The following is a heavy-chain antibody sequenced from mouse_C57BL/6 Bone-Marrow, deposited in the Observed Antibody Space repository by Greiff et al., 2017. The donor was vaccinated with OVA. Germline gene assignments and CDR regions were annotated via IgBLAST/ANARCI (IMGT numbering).Heavy chain of an antibody. Sequence: EVKLVESGGGLVKPGGSLKLSCAASGFTFSDYGMHWVRQAPEKGLEWVAYISSGSSTIYYADTVKGRFTISRDNAKNTRFLQLTSVGSEDTAVCYCAWPGDDNPFAYWGQGTLVTVSA. CDR1: GFTFSDYG. CDR3: AWPGDDNPFAY. J-gene: IGHJ3*01. V-gene: IGHV5-17*01. CDR2: ISSGSSTI. D-gene: IGHD1-3*01.